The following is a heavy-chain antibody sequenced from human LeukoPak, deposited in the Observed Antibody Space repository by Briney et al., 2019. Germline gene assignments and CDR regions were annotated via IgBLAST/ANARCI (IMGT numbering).Heavy chain of an antibody. J-gene: IGHJ3*01. D-gene: IGHD2-21*02. CDR1: GGSISSNY. CDR2: ISNSGST. CDR3: AKNVVGTLSAFDV. Sequence: SETLSLTCTVSGGSISSNYWSWIRQSPEKALEWIGYISNSGSTNCNPSLKSRVTLSLDTSKSQFSLKLSSVTAADTAVYYCAKNVVGTLSAFDVWSQGTMVTVSS. V-gene: IGHV4-59*01.